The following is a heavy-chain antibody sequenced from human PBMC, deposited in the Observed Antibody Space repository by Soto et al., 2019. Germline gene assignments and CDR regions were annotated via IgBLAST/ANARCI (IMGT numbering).Heavy chain of an antibody. D-gene: IGHD2-2*01. CDR2: ISAYNGNT. Sequence: QVPLVQSGAEVKKPGASVKVSCKASGYTFTSYGISWVRQAPGQGLEWMGWISAYNGNTNYAQKLQGRVTMTTDTSTSTAYMELRSLRSDDTAVYYCARFLLPFYCSSTSCYGDDAFDIWGQATMVTVSS. J-gene: IGHJ3*02. CDR3: ARFLLPFYCSSTSCYGDDAFDI. V-gene: IGHV1-18*01. CDR1: GYTFTSYG.